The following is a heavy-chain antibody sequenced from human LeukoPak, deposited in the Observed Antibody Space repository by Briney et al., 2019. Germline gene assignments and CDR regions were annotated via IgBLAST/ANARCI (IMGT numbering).Heavy chain of an antibody. V-gene: IGHV1-69*02. D-gene: IGHD4-17*01. J-gene: IGHJ4*02. CDR2: IIPILGIA. Sequence: SSVKVSCKASGGTFSSYTISWVRQAPGQGLEWMGRIIPILGIANYAQKFQGRVTITADKSTSTAYMELSSLRSEDTAVYYCARGHYGDFYFDYWGQRALVTVAS. CDR1: GGTFSSYT. CDR3: ARGHYGDFYFDY.